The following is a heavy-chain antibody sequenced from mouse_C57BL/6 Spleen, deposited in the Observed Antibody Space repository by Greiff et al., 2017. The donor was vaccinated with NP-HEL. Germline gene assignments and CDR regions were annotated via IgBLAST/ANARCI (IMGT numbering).Heavy chain of an antibody. D-gene: IGHD3-3*01. CDR1: GFTFSDYY. CDR2: INYDGSST. CDR3: ARGDVAMDY. Sequence: DVKLVESEGGLVQPGSSMKLSCTASGFTFSDYYMAWVRQVPEKGLEWVANINYDGSSTYYLDSLKSRFIISRDNAKNILYLQMSSLKSEDTATYYCARGDVAMDYWGQGTSVTVSS. V-gene: IGHV5-16*01. J-gene: IGHJ4*01.